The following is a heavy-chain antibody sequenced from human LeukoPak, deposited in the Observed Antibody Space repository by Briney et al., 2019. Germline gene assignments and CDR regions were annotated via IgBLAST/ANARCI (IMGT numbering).Heavy chain of an antibody. J-gene: IGHJ4*02. CDR3: ASYSGSYYRFDY. CDR1: GGSISSYY. V-gene: IGHV4-59*08. CDR2: IYYSGST. D-gene: IGHD1-26*01. Sequence: SETLSLTCTVSGGSISSYYRSWIRQPPGKGLDWIGYIYYSGSTNYNPSLKSRVTISVDTSKNQFSLKLSSVTAADTAVYYCASYSGSYYRFDYWGQGTLVTVSS.